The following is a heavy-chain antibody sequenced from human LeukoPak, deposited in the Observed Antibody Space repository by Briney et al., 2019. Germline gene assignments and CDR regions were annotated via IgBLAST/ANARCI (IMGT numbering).Heavy chain of an antibody. CDR1: GGSISSGGYS. CDR2: IYHSGST. J-gene: IGHJ4*02. Sequence: SQTLSLTCAVSGGSISSGGYSWSWIRQPPGKGLEWIGYIYHSGSTYYNPSLKSRVTISVDTSKNQFSLKLSSVTAADTAVYYCARSRDGYNQKGGNFDYWGQGTLVTVSS. CDR3: ARSRDGYNQKGGNFDY. V-gene: IGHV4-30-2*01. D-gene: IGHD5-24*01.